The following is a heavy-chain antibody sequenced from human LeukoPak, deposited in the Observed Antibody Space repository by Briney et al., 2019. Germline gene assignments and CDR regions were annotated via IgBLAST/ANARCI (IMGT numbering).Heavy chain of an antibody. CDR3: VKGGGVRYMGGDL. CDR1: GFTFSSSA. V-gene: IGHV3-23*01. CDR2: TSGNGAGT. D-gene: IGHD3-16*02. J-gene: IGHJ4*02. Sequence: PGGSLRLSCIASGFTFSSSAMSWVRQAPGKGLEWVSATSGNGAGTYYADSVKGRFTISRDNYNNMLYLQMNSLRAEDTALYYCVKGGGVRYMGGDLWGQGTLVTVSS.